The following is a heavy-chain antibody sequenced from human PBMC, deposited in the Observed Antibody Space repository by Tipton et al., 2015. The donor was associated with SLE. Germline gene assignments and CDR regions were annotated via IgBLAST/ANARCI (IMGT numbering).Heavy chain of an antibody. CDR2: IYTSGST. V-gene: IGHV4-61*02. D-gene: IGHD3-3*01. Sequence: LRLSCTVSGGSISSGSYYWSWIRQPAGKGLEWIGRIYTSGSTNYNPSLKSRVTISVDTPKNQFSLKLSSVTAADTAVYYCARDTVFGVVNYWGQGTLVTVSS. J-gene: IGHJ4*02. CDR1: GGSISSGSYY. CDR3: ARDTVFGVVNY.